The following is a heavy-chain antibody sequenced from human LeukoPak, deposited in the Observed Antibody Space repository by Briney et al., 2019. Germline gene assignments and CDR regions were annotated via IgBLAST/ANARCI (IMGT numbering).Heavy chain of an antibody. CDR2: VSSSGSTI. D-gene: IGHD5-12*01. Sequence: GGSLRLSCAASGFTFFSYEMNWVRQAPGKGLEWVSYVSSSGSTIYYADSVKGRFTISRDNAKNSLYLQMNSLRAEDTAVYYCARDRGWGMDVWGKGTTVTISS. J-gene: IGHJ6*03. V-gene: IGHV3-48*03. CDR1: GFTFFSYE. CDR3: ARDRGWGMDV.